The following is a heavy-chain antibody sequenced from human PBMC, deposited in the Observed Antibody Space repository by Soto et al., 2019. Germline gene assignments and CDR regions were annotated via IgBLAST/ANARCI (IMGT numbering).Heavy chain of an antibody. V-gene: IGHV4-59*08. D-gene: IGHD3-22*01. Sequence: SETLSLTCTVSGDSLTRNYWSWIRQPPGKGLEWLAYIHNGRSTNYNPSLMSRVSISLDTSKNQFSLNLNSVTAADTAVYYCARHGKKIDSSGYYDYWGQGTLVTVSS. J-gene: IGHJ4*02. CDR1: GDSLTRNY. CDR3: ARHGKKIDSSGYYDY. CDR2: IHNGRST.